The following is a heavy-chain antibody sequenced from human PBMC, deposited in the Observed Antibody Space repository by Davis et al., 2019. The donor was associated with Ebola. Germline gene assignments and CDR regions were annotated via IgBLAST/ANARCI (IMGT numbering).Heavy chain of an antibody. CDR2: INAGNGNT. V-gene: IGHV1-18*01. J-gene: IGHJ4*02. CDR3: ASQNYYDSSGYQLDY. CDR1: GYTFTSYG. D-gene: IGHD3-22*01. Sequence: ASVKVSCKASGYTFTSYGISWVRQAPGQRLEWMGWINAGNGNTKYSQKFQGRVTMTRDTSISTAYMELSRLRSDDTAVYYCASQNYYDSSGYQLDYWGQGTLVTVSS.